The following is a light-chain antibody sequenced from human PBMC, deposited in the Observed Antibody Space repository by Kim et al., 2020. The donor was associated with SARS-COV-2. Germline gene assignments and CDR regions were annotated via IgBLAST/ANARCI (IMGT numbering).Light chain of an antibody. Sequence: GQSITISCTGTSSDVGGYNYVSWYQQHPGKAPKLMIYDVSNRPSGVSNRFSGSKSGNMASLTISGLQAEDEADYYCSSYTSSSVWVFGGGTQLTVL. CDR1: SSDVGGYNY. J-gene: IGLJ3*02. CDR3: SSYTSSSVWV. CDR2: DVS. V-gene: IGLV2-14*03.